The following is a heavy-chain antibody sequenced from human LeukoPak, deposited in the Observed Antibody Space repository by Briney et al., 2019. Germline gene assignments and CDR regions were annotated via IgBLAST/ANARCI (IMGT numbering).Heavy chain of an antibody. CDR2: INPNSGGT. D-gene: IGHD2-2*01. Sequence: ASVKVSCTASGYTFTGYYMHWVRQAPGQGLEWMGWINPNSGGTNYAQKFQGRVTMTRDTSISTAYMELSRLRSDDTAVYYCARDQVGGVVPAASLNYWGQGTLVTVSS. CDR3: ARDQVGGVVPAASLNY. V-gene: IGHV1-2*02. J-gene: IGHJ4*02. CDR1: GYTFTGYY.